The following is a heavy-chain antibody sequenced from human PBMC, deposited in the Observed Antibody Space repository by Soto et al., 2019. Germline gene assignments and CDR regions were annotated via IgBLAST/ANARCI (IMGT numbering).Heavy chain of an antibody. D-gene: IGHD3-16*02. Sequence: LSLTCAVSGGSISSGGYSWSWIRQPPGKGLEWIGYIYHSGSTYYNPSLKSRVTISVDRSKNQFSLKLSSVTAADTAVYYCAREVITFGGVIETHFDYWGQGTLVTVSS. CDR3: AREVITFGGVIETHFDY. J-gene: IGHJ4*02. CDR1: GGSISSGGYS. V-gene: IGHV4-30-2*01. CDR2: IYHSGST.